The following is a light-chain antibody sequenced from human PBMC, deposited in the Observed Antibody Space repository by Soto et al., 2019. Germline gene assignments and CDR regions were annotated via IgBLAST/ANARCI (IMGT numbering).Light chain of an antibody. CDR3: QELNSYPVT. CDR1: QGISSY. Sequence: DIQLTQSPSFLSASVGDRVTITCRASQGISSYLAWYQQKPGRAPKLLIYAASTLQSGVPSRFSGSGSGTEFSLTISSLQPEDSATYYCQELNSYPVTFGQGTKVEIK. J-gene: IGKJ1*01. V-gene: IGKV1-9*01. CDR2: AAS.